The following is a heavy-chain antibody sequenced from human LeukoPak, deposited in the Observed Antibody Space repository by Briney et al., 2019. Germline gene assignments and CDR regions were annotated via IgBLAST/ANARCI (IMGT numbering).Heavy chain of an antibody. CDR1: GGSISSNSYY. V-gene: IGHV4-39*01. CDR2: IYYTGRT. CDR3: ASPASSGNYAY. Sequence: PSETLSLTCTVSGGSISSNSYYWGWIRQPPGKGLEWIGNIYYTGRTYYSPSFRSRVTMSVDTSKNQFSLKLNSVTVADTAVYYCASPASSGNYAYWGQGTLVTVSS. J-gene: IGHJ4*02. D-gene: IGHD1-26*01.